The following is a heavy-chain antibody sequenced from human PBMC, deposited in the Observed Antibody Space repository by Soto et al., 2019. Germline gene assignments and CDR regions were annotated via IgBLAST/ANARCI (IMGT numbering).Heavy chain of an antibody. CDR3: ARKTYHGSGSYYWFDP. J-gene: IGHJ5*02. CDR2: ISPIFGTT. D-gene: IGHD3-10*01. CDR1: GGTFSSYA. V-gene: IGHV1-69*01. Sequence: QVQLVQSGAEVKKPGSSVKVSCKASGGTFSSYAVNTISWVRQAPGQGLEWMGGISPIFGTTHYAQKFQGRLTITADETTSTAYMELRSLRSEDTAVYYCARKTYHGSGSYYWFDPWGQGTLVTVSS.